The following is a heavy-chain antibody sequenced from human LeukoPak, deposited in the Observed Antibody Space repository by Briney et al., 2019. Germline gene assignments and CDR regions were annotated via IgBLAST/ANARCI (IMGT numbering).Heavy chain of an antibody. CDR3: ARAPVTSCSGVLCYPFDY. J-gene: IGHJ4*02. V-gene: IGHV3-23*01. CDR2: TSSSDAGT. D-gene: IGHD2-15*01. Sequence: HLGGSLRLSCAASGFTLNNYAMSWVRQAPGKGLEWVSATSSSDAGTYHADSVRGRFTTSRDNSKNTLYLQMNSLRAEDAAVYYCARAPVTSCSGVLCYPFDYWGQGTLVTVSS. CDR1: GFTLNNYA.